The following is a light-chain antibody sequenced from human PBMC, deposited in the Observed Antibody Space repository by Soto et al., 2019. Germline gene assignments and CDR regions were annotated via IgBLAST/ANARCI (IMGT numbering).Light chain of an antibody. CDR1: QSISSY. V-gene: IGKV3-11*01. Sequence: EIVLPQSPATLSLSPGERATLSCRASQSISSYLAWYQHKPGQDPRLLIYDASTRAAGIPARFSGSGSGTDFPLTISSLQPEDFAVYFCQVRSNWPPTWTFGQGTKVEVK. J-gene: IGKJ1*01. CDR3: QVRSNWPPTWT. CDR2: DAS.